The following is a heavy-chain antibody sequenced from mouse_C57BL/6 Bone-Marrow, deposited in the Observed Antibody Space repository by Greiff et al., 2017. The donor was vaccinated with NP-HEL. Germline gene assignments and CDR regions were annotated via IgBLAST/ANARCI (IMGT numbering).Heavy chain of an antibody. CDR2: INPYNGDT. CDR1: GYSFTGYF. J-gene: IGHJ2*01. V-gene: IGHV1-20*01. D-gene: IGHD1-1*01. CDR3: ARAYVYGSSYYFDY. Sequence: EVKLQESGPELVKPGDSVKISCKASGYSFTGYFMNWVMQSHGKSLEWIGRINPYNGDTFYNQKFKGKATLTVDKSSSTAHMELRSLTSEDSAVYYCARAYVYGSSYYFDYWGQGTTLTVSS.